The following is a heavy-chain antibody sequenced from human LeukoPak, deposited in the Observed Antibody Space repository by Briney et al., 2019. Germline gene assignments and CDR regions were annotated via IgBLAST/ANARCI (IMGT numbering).Heavy chain of an antibody. CDR3: ARRGKYGHFDL. V-gene: IGHV3-74*01. CDR1: GFTFSNYY. D-gene: IGHD3-10*01. J-gene: IGHJ2*01. CDR2: IDSDGSSS. Sequence: GGSLRLSCAASGFTFSNYYIHWVRQVPGKGLVWVSHIDSDGSSSRYADSVKGRFTVSRDNAKNTLYLQMNSLRAEETALYYCARRGKYGHFDLWGRGTLVTVSS.